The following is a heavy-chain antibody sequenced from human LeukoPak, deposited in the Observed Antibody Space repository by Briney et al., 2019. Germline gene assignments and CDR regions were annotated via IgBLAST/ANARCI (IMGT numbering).Heavy chain of an antibody. J-gene: IGHJ4*02. CDR3: AKSLGGVIVTSFDY. V-gene: IGHV3-23*01. CDR2: ISGSGGST. CDR1: GFTFNSYA. Sequence: GGSLRLSCTASGFTFNSYAMSWVRQAPGKGLEWVSGISGSGGSTYYADSVKGRFTISRANSRNTLFLQMNSQRAEDTAVYYCAKSLGGVIVTSFDYWGQGTLVTVSS. D-gene: IGHD3-16*02.